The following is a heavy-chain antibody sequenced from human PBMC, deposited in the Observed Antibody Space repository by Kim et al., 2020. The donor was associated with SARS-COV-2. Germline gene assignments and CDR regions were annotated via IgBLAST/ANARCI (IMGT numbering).Heavy chain of an antibody. CDR3: ARGGRGGSAIFGVVIIDPYGVDV. V-gene: IGHV3-13*04. J-gene: IGHJ6*02. CDR2: IATAGDT. CDR1: GFTFSSYD. Sequence: GGSLRLSCAASGFTFSSYDMHWVRQATGKGLEWVSAIATAGDTYYPASVKGRFTISRENAKNSLYLQMNSLRAGDTAVYYCARGGRGGSAIFGVVIIDPYGVDVWGQGATVTVSS. D-gene: IGHD3-3*01.